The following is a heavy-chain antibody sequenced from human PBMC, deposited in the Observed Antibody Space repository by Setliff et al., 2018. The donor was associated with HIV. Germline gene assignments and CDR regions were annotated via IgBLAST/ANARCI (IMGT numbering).Heavy chain of an antibody. CDR2: INTHSGYT. V-gene: IGHV1-18*01. CDR3: ARGKTWLRFLDY. Sequence: ASVKVSCKASGYTFNNYGISWVRQAPGQGLEWTGWINTHSGYTNYAQNVQGRVTVTMDTSTSTAYMELRSLKSDDTAGYYCARGKTWLRFLDYWGQGTLVTVSS. CDR1: GYTFNNYG. J-gene: IGHJ4*02. D-gene: IGHD5-12*01.